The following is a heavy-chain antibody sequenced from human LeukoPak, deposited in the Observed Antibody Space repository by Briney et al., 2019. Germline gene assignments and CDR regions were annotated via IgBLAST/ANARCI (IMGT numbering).Heavy chain of an antibody. CDR3: ARGGGGRLYPYYFDY. CDR2: IYYSGSI. CDR1: GGSISSSSYY. J-gene: IGHJ4*02. V-gene: IGHV4-39*07. Sequence: SETLSLTCTVSGGSISSSSYYWGWIRQPPGKGLEWIGSIYYSGSIYYNPSLKSRVTISVDTSKNQFSLKLSSVTAADTAVYYCARGGGGRLYPYYFDYWGQGTLVTVSS. D-gene: IGHD3-16*02.